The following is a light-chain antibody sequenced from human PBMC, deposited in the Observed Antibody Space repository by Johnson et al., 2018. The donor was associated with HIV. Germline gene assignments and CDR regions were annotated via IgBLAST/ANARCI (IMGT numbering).Light chain of an antibody. CDR3: GTWDNSLSAYV. V-gene: IGLV1-51*02. CDR1: SSNIGNNY. J-gene: IGLJ1*01. CDR2: ENN. Sequence: QSLLTQPPSVSAAPGQKVTISCSGSSSNIGNNYVSWYQQLPGTAPKLLIYENNKRPSGIPDRFSGSKSGTSATLGITGLQTGDEADYYCGTWDNSLSAYVFDTGTKVTVL.